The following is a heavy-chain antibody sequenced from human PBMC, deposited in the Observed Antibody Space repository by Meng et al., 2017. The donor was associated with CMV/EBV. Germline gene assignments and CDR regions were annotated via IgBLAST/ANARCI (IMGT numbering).Heavy chain of an antibody. Sequence: SETLSLTCAVYGGSFSGYYWSWIRQPPGKGLEWIGEINHSGSTNYNPSLKSRVTISVDTSKNQFSLKLSFVTAADTAVYYCAREYYDFWSFLVAFDIWGQGTMVTVSS. J-gene: IGHJ3*02. V-gene: IGHV4-34*01. D-gene: IGHD3-3*01. CDR2: INHSGST. CDR1: GGSFSGYY. CDR3: AREYYDFWSFLVAFDI.